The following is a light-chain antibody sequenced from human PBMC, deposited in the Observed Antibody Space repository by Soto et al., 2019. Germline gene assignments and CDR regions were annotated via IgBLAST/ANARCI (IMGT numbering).Light chain of an antibody. CDR2: AAS. CDR1: QRISSY. CDR3: QQSYSTPRT. V-gene: IGKV1-39*01. Sequence: DIQMTQSPSSLSASVGVRVTITCRASQRISSYLNWYQQKPGKAPKLLIYAASSLQSGVPSRFSGSGSGTDFTLTISSLQPEDFATYYCQQSYSTPRTFGQGTKVDIK. J-gene: IGKJ1*01.